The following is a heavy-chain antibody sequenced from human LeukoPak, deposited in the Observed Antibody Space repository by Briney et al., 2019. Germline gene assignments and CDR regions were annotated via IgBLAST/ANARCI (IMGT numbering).Heavy chain of an antibody. D-gene: IGHD2-8*01. J-gene: IGHJ4*02. CDR3: ARDKGTLYLSSFDY. Sequence: GGSLRLSCAASGFTVSSNYMSWVRQAPGKGLEWVSIIYSSRGTNYADSVKGRFTISRDNSKNTLYLQMNSLRAADTAVYYCARDKGTLYLSSFDYWGQGTLVTVSS. CDR2: IYSSRGT. CDR1: GFTVSSNY. V-gene: IGHV3-66*03.